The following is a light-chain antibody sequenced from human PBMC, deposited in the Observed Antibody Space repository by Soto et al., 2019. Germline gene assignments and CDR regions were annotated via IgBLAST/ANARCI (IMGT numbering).Light chain of an antibody. CDR2: DAS. Sequence: EIVLTQSPATLSLSPGERATLSCRASQSVSRYLAWYQQKPGQAPRLLIYDASNRATGITARFSGSGSGTDYPLTISSLEPEDFAVYYCQQRSNWPPDTFGQGNKLEI. V-gene: IGKV3-11*01. CDR1: QSVSRY. J-gene: IGKJ2*01. CDR3: QQRSNWPPDT.